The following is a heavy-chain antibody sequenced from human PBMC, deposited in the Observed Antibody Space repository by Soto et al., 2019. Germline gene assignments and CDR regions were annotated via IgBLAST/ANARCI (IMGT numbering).Heavy chain of an antibody. V-gene: IGHV4-4*02. D-gene: IGHD2-21*02. CDR1: SGSISTANW. CDR2: IYHSGST. Sequence: QVPLQESGPRLVRPSGTLSLTCTVSSGSISTANWWSWVRQPPGGGLEGIGGIYHSGSTNYNLSLKGRVPPSADKSDSHGPLRLSPVTAEDTAMDYCARRGGGVVLTATTPFDYWGQGTLVPVSS. CDR3: ARRGGGVVLTATTPFDY. J-gene: IGHJ4*02.